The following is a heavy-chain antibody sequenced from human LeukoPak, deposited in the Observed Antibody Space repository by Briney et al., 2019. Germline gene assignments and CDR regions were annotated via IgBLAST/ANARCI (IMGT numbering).Heavy chain of an antibody. V-gene: IGHV4-39*01. CDR1: GGSISSSSYY. CDR3: ARHTTPYYGMDV. Sequence: KPSETLSLTCTVSGGSISSSSYYWGWIRQPPGKGLEWIGSIYYSGNIYYNPSLKSRVTIFVDTSKNQFSLKLSSVTAADTAVYYCARHTTPYYGMDVWGQGTTVTVSS. J-gene: IGHJ6*02. CDR2: IYYSGNI. D-gene: IGHD2-15*01.